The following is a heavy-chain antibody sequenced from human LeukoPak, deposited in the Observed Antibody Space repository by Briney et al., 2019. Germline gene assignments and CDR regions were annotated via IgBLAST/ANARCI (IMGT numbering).Heavy chain of an antibody. V-gene: IGHV4-4*09. CDR2: IHPSGNT. J-gene: IGHJ5*02. CDR1: GGSNNSYY. CDR3: ARKAPKKGWFDP. Sequence: SETLSLTCSVSGGSNNSYYWSWVRQPPGKVLEWIGYIHPSGNTNYNPPPKSRDTISINNYSSQHSLELSCVTAADTAVYYCARKAPKKGWFDPWGQGTLVTVSS.